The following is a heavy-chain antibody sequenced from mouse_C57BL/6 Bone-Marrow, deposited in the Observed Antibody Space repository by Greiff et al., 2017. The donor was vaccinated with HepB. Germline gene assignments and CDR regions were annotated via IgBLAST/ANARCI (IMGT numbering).Heavy chain of an antibody. V-gene: IGHV5-16*01. Sequence: EVKLVESEGGLVQPGSSMKLSCTASGFTFSDYYMAWVRQVPEKGLEWVANINYDGSSTNYLDSLKSRFIISRDKAKNILYLQMSSLKSEYTATYYCARDVDYGDYWGQGTTLTVSS. CDR2: INYDGSST. CDR1: GFTFSDYY. J-gene: IGHJ2*01. CDR3: ARDVDYGDY.